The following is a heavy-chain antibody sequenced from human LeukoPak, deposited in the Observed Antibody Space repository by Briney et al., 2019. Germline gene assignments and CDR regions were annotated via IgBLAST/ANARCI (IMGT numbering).Heavy chain of an antibody. J-gene: IGHJ4*02. CDR1: GFTFSTYA. CDR3: GKTTTGYSSGRYPGWPVDN. CDR2: IFGSGGSA. V-gene: IGHV3-23*01. D-gene: IGHD6-19*01. Sequence: GGSLRLSCAASGFTFSTYAMYWVRQAPGKGLEWVSGIFGSGGSAHYADSVKGRFTISRDNSESTIYLQMNSLRAEDTAVYYCGKTTTGYSSGRYPGWPVDNWGQGTLVTVSS.